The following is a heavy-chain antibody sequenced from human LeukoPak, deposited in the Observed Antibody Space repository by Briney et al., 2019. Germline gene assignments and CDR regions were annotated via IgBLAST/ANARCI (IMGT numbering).Heavy chain of an antibody. CDR3: TREGYSYGYGFDY. Sequence: PGGSLRLSCAASGFTFSNAGMSWVRQAPGKGLEWVGRIKSKTDGGTTDYAAPVKGRFTISRDDSKDTLYLQMNSLKTEDTAVYYCTREGYSYGYGFDYWGQGTLVTVSS. D-gene: IGHD5-18*01. V-gene: IGHV3-15*01. J-gene: IGHJ4*02. CDR2: IKSKTDGGTT. CDR1: GFTFSNAG.